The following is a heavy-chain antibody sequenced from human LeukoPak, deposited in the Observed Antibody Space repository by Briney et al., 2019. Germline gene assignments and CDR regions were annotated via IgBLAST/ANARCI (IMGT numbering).Heavy chain of an antibody. CDR1: GFTFSSYS. D-gene: IGHD3-22*01. Sequence: GGSLRLSCAASGFTFSSYSMNWVRQAPGKGLEWVSSISSSSSYIYYADSVKGRFTISRDNAKNSLYLQMNSLRAEDTAVYYCAKIHSGYYFTGSDYWGQGTLVTVSS. CDR2: ISSSSSYI. CDR3: AKIHSGYYFTGSDY. J-gene: IGHJ4*02. V-gene: IGHV3-21*04.